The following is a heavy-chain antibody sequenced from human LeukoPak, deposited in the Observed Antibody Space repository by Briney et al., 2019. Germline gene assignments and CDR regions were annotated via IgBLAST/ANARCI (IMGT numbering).Heavy chain of an antibody. Sequence: SETLSLTCTVSGGSISSYYWSWIRQPPGKGLEWFGYIYYSGSTNYNPSLKSRVTISVDTSKNQFSLKLSSVTAADTAVYYCAREFYDFWSGPFDYWGQGTLVTVSS. CDR3: AREFYDFWSGPFDY. J-gene: IGHJ4*02. D-gene: IGHD3-3*01. CDR2: IYYSGST. CDR1: GGSISSYY. V-gene: IGHV4-59*01.